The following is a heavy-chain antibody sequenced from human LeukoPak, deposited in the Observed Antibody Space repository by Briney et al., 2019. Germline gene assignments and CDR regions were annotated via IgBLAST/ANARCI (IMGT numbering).Heavy chain of an antibody. CDR1: GYTFTGYY. CDR3: ARRYCSSTSCYRWFDP. J-gene: IGHJ5*02. Sequence: ASVKVSCKASGYTFTGYYMHWVRQAPGQGLELMGWINPNSGGTNYAQKFQGRVTMTRDTSISTAYMELSRLRSDDTAVYYCARRYCSSTSCYRWFDPWGQGTLVTVSS. D-gene: IGHD2-2*01. V-gene: IGHV1-2*02. CDR2: INPNSGGT.